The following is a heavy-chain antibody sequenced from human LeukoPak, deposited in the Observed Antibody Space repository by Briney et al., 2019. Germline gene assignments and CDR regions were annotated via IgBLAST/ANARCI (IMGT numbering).Heavy chain of an antibody. V-gene: IGHV1-2*02. CDR1: GYTFTGYY. Sequence: ASVKVSCKASGYTFTGYYMHWVRQAPGQGLEWMGWINPNSGGTNYAQKFQGRVTMTRDTSISTAYMELSRLRSDDTAVYYCAREGWFYYDSSGTIDYWGQGTLVTVSS. CDR2: INPNSGGT. CDR3: AREGWFYYDSSGTIDY. J-gene: IGHJ4*02. D-gene: IGHD3-22*01.